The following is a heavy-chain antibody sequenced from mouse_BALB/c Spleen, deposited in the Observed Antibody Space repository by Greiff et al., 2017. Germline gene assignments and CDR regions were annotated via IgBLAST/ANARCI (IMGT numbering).Heavy chain of an antibody. CDR1: GFTFSSFG. D-gene: IGHD4-1*01. Sequence: EVQRVESGGGLVQPGGSRKLSCAASGFTFSSFGMHWVRQAPEKGLEWVAYISSGSSTIYYADTVKGRFTISRDNPKNTLFLQMTSLRSEDTAMYYCARWGLGRYFDYWGQGTTLTVSS. CDR3: ARWGLGRYFDY. J-gene: IGHJ2*01. CDR2: ISSGSSTI. V-gene: IGHV5-17*02.